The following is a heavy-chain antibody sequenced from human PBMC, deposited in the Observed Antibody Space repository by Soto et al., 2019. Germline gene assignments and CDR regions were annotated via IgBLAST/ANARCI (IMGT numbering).Heavy chain of an antibody. CDR2: IIPIFGTA. V-gene: IGHV1-69*01. J-gene: IGHJ2*01. CDR1: GGTFSSYA. Sequence: QVQLVQSGAEVKKPGSSVKVSCKASGGTFSSYAISWVRQAPGQGLEWLGGIIPIFGTANYAQKLQGRVMITADASTSTAYMELSSMSAEATAVYYGARYVVVVTAAINPGSWYFDLWGRGTLVTVSS. D-gene: IGHD2-2*01. CDR3: ARYVVVVTAAINPGSWYFDL.